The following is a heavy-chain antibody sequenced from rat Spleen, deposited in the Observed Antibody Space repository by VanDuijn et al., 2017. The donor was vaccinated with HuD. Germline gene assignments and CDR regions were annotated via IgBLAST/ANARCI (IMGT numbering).Heavy chain of an antibody. D-gene: IGHD1-11*01. CDR2: ISYDGSST. CDR3: ARRHYGYTDYFDY. V-gene: IGHV5-7*01. J-gene: IGHJ2*01. CDR1: GFIFSDYN. Sequence: EVQLVESGGGLVQPGRSLKLSCAASGFIFSDYNMAWVRQAPKKGLEWVETISYDGSSTYYRDSVKGRFTISRDNAKSTLGLQMDSRRSEDTATYYCARRHYGYTDYFDYWGQGVMVTVSS.